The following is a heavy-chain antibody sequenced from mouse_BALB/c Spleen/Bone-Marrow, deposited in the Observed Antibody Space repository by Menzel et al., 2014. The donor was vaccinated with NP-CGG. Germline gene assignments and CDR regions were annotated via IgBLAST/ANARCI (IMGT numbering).Heavy chain of an antibody. Sequence: SGAELVKPGASMKMSCKASGYTFTSYNLHWIKQTPGQGLEWIGAIYPGNGDTSYNQRLKDKVTLTTDKSSNTTNMQLSRQTAKYSAVYYCARERKSHFDHWGQGSTLTVSS. J-gene: IGHJ2*01. V-gene: IGHV1-12*01. CDR1: GYTFTSYN. CDR2: IYPGNGDT. CDR3: ARERKSHFDH.